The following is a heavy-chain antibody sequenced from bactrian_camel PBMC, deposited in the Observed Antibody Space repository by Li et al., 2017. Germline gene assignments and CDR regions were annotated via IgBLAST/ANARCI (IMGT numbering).Heavy chain of an antibody. Sequence: DVQLVESGGTLVQPGGSLTLSCVATGFSFGSYAMSWVRQAPGKGLEWVSGINGGGGSTYYADSVKGRFTISRDNAKNTVYLQMNDLKPEDEAMYYCAADVVLCLYGLGTADRIDYWGQGTQVTVS. CDR3: AADVVLCLYGLGTADRIDY. V-gene: IGHV3S40*01. J-gene: IGHJ4*01. CDR2: INGGGGST. CDR1: GFSFGSYA. D-gene: IGHD5*01.